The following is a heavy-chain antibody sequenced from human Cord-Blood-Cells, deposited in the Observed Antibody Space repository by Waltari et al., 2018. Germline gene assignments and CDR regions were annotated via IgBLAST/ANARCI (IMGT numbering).Heavy chain of an antibody. D-gene: IGHD6-19*01. CDR2: IYTSGST. J-gene: IGHJ3*02. CDR3: ARLTGYSSGWYAFDI. CDR1: GCSISSGSYY. Sequence: QVQLQESGPGLVKPSQTLSLTCTVSGCSISSGSYYWSWIRQPAGKGREWIGYIYTSGSTNYNPSLKSRVTISVDTSKNQFSLKLSSVTAADTAVYYCARLTGYSSGWYAFDIWGQGTMVTVSS. V-gene: IGHV4-61*09.